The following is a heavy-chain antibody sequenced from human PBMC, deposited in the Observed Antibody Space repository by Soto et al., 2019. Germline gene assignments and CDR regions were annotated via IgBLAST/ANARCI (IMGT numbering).Heavy chain of an antibody. CDR2: IYYSGKT. D-gene: IGHD4-17*01. V-gene: IGHV4-31*02. J-gene: IGHJ3*01. Sequence: LCGGSISSDAYLWSWVRQHPGKGLEWIGYIYYSGKTYFNPSLRSRLAISMNTSKNHFSLKLTSITAADTAVYYCAIASVITQEALAWGQGTLVTVSS. CDR3: AIASVITQEALA. CDR1: GGSISSDAYL.